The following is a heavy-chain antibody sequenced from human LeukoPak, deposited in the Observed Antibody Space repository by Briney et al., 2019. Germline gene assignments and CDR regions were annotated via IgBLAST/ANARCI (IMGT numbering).Heavy chain of an antibody. CDR2: ISISSSII. V-gene: IGHV3-48*01. Sequence: GMSLRLSCAASGFTFSSYDMTWIRQAPGKGLEWVSYISISSSIIYYADSVKGRFTISRDNAKNSLYLQMNSLRAEDTAIYYCARGPPLFDPWGQGTLVTVSS. CDR3: ARGPPLFDP. CDR1: GFTFSSYD. J-gene: IGHJ5*02.